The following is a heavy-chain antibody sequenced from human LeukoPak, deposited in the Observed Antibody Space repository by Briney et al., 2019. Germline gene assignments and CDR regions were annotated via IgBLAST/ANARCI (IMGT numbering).Heavy chain of an antibody. J-gene: IGHJ4*02. CDR3: ARSRVGYYDSSGYYY. V-gene: IGHV3-33*01. CDR1: GFTFSSYG. D-gene: IGHD3-22*01. Sequence: GRSLRLSCAASGFTFSSYGMHWVRQAPGKGLEWVAVIWYDGSNKYYADSVKGRFTISRDNSKNTLYLQMNSLRAEDTAVYYCARSRVGYYDSSGYYYWGQGTLVTVSS. CDR2: IWYDGSNK.